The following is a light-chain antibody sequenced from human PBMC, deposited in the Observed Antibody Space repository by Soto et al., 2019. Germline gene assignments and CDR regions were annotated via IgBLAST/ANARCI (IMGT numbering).Light chain of an antibody. CDR3: QQYNNWPGT. CDR2: GAS. CDR1: QSVSSN. V-gene: IGKV3-15*01. J-gene: IGKJ1*01. Sequence: EIVMTQSPATLSVSPGERATLSCRASQSVSSNLAWYQQKPGQAPRLIIYGASTRATGIPARFSGSGSGTEFTLTISSLQSEDFAVYYCQQYNNWPGTFGQGPKVDIK.